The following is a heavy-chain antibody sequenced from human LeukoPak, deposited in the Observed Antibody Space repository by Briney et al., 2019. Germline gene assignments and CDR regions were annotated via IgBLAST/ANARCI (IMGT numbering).Heavy chain of an antibody. D-gene: IGHD3-10*01. V-gene: IGHV4-34*01. CDR2: INHSGST. Sequence: PSETLSLTCGVYGGSFSGYYWSWIRQPPGKGLEWIGEINHSGSTNYNPSLRSRVTISVDTSKNQSSLKLSSVTAADTAVYYCTRARRIIMVRGVITRYFDYWGQGTLVTVSS. CDR1: GGSFSGYY. J-gene: IGHJ4*02. CDR3: TRARRIIMVRGVITRYFDY.